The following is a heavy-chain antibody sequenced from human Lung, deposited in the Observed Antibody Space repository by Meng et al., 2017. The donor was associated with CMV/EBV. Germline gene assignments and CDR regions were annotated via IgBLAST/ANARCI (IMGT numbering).Heavy chain of an antibody. J-gene: IGHJ4*01. CDR2: ISYGGSNK. Sequence: GESXKISCTASGFTFPTYSLHWVRQAPGKGLEWVAVISYGGSNKYYADSVKGRFTISRDNSKNKMYFQMNSLKTEDTSVYYCARDSEGSNGSGRSPYYVDFWXLGTLVTVSS. V-gene: IGHV3-30-3*01. CDR3: ARDSEGSNGSGRSPYYVDF. CDR1: GFTFPTYS. D-gene: IGHD2-8*01.